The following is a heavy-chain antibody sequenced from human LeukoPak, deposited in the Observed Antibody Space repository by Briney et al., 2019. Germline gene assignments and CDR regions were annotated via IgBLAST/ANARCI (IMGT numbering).Heavy chain of an antibody. CDR3: ASLSPDTAMVTFLYAFDI. V-gene: IGHV1-69*05. CDR2: IIPIFGTA. Sequence: SVKVSCKASGGTFSSYAISWVRQAPGQGLEWMGRIIPIFGTANYAQKFQGRVTITTDESTNTAYMELSSLRSEDTAVYYCASLSPDTAMVTFLYAFDIWGQGTMVTVSS. J-gene: IGHJ3*02. CDR1: GGTFSSYA. D-gene: IGHD5-18*01.